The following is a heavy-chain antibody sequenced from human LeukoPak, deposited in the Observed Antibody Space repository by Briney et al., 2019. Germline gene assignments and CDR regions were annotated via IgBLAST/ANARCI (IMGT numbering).Heavy chain of an antibody. D-gene: IGHD6-19*01. CDR3: VRGGIQVSGIDEIDY. J-gene: IGHJ4*02. CDR1: GFTFRSYD. CDR2: VGISGDT. V-gene: IGHV3-13*01. Sequence: GSLRLSCAASGFTFRSYDMHWVRQVTGKGLEWVSAVGISGDTYYAGSVKGRFTISRENAKNSLYLQMNSLTAGDTAEYYCVRGGIQVSGIDEIDYWGQGTLVTVSS.